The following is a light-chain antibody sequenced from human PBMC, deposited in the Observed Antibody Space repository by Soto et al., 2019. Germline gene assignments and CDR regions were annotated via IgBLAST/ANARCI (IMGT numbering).Light chain of an antibody. Sequence: QSVLTQPASVSGSPGQSITISCAGTMRDVGAYNLVSWYQQHPGRAPQLIIYEVRNRPSGISFRFSGSKSGNTASLTISGLQAEDEADYSCSSYTSKSSLIFGGGTQLTVL. CDR3: SSYTSKSSLI. CDR1: MRDVGAYNL. V-gene: IGLV2-14*01. CDR2: EVR. J-gene: IGLJ2*01.